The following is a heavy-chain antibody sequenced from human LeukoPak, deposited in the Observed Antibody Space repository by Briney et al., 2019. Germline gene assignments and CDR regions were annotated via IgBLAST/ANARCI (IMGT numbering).Heavy chain of an antibody. Sequence: GWSLRLSCAASGFNFSNYWMHWVRQAPGKGLVWVSRINSDGRTTGYADSVKGRFTISRDNAKNTLYLQMNSLRAEDTAVYYCARVELSAADFDHWGQGTLVTVSS. J-gene: IGHJ4*02. CDR3: ARVELSAADFDH. CDR2: INSDGRTT. CDR1: GFNFSNYW. D-gene: IGHD1-7*01. V-gene: IGHV3-74*01.